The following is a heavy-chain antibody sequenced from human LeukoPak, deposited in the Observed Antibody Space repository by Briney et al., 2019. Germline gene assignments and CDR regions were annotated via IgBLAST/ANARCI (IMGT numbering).Heavy chain of an antibody. D-gene: IGHD3-22*01. Sequence: PAETLSLTCTVSGDSISSGDYYRSWIRQPAGKGLEWIGRISSSGSTNYNPSLKSRVTISVDTCKNQFSLKLSSVTAADTAVYFCARGPYSYDSSGAFDIWGQGTMVTVSS. CDR2: ISSSGST. CDR3: ARGPYSYDSSGAFDI. CDR1: GDSISSGDYY. J-gene: IGHJ3*02. V-gene: IGHV4-61*02.